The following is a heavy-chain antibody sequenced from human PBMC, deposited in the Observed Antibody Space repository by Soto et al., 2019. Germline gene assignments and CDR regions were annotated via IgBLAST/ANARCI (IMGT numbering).Heavy chain of an antibody. CDR3: ASGLIDGSGSYFPYYYGMDV. D-gene: IGHD3-10*01. Sequence: SETLSVTCPVSGGSISSGGYYWSWIRKPPGKGLEWIGYIYYSGSTYYNPSLKSRVTISVDTSKNQFSLKLSSVTAADTAVYYCASGLIDGSGSYFPYYYGMDVWGQGTTVTVSS. J-gene: IGHJ6*02. CDR2: IYYSGST. V-gene: IGHV4-30-4*01. CDR1: GGSISSGGYY.